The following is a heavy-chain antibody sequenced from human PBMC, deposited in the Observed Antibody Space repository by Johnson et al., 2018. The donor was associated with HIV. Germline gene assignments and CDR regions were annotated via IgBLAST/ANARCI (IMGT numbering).Heavy chain of an antibody. V-gene: IGHV3-13*01. Sequence: VQLVESGGGLVQPGGSLRLSCAASGFTFSSYDMHWVRQATGKGLEWVSAIGTAGDTYYGDSVKGRFTISRDNAKNSLYLQMNSLRVEDTAMYYCVRDFGHWDDAFGFWGRGTKVTVSS. CDR3: VRDFGHWDDAFGF. J-gene: IGHJ3*01. CDR2: IGTAGDT. D-gene: IGHD7-27*01. CDR1: GFTFSSYD.